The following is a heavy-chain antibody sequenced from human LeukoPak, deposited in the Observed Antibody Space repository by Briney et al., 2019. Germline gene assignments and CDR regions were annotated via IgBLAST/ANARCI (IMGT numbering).Heavy chain of an antibody. CDR1: GFTFDDYA. CDR2: ISWNSGSI. D-gene: IGHD3-22*01. V-gene: IGHV3-9*03. Sequence: PGRSLRLSXAASGFTFDDYAMHWVRQAPGKGLEWVSGISWNSGSICYADSVKGRLTISRDNAKNSLYLQMNSLRAEDMALYYCAKDIGAYYYDSSGYYFDYWGQGTLVTVSS. CDR3: AKDIGAYYYDSSGYYFDY. J-gene: IGHJ4*02.